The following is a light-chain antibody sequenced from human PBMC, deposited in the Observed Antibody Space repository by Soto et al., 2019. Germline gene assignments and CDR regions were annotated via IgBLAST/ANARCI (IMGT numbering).Light chain of an antibody. Sequence: NFMLTQPHSVSESPGKTVTISCTRSSGSIASFYVQWYQQRPGRAPTSLIYEDNQRPSGVPDRFSGSIDRSSNSASLTISGLKTEDEADYYCQSYDSSNHWVFGGGTQLTVL. CDR3: QSYDSSNHWV. J-gene: IGLJ3*02. V-gene: IGLV6-57*04. CDR1: SGSIASFY. CDR2: EDN.